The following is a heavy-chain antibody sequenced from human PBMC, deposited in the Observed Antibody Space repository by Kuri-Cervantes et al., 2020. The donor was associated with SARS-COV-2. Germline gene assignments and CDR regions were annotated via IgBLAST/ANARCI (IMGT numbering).Heavy chain of an antibody. V-gene: IGHV4-4*02. CDR1: GGSISSLNW. Sequence: SETLSLTCTVSGGSISSLNWWSWVRQPPGKGLEWIGEIYHSGSTNYNPSLKSRVTISVDKSKNQFSLKLSSVTAADTAVYYCARDSSSWYFYYYYGMDVWGQGTTVTVSS. CDR3: ARDSSSWYFYYYYGMDV. CDR2: IYHSGST. D-gene: IGHD6-13*01. J-gene: IGHJ6*02.